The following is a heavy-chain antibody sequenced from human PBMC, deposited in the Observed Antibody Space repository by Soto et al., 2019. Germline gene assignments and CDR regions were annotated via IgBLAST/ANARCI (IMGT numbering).Heavy chain of an antibody. J-gene: IGHJ4*02. CDR2: TSYDGSNT. CDR1: GFTFRSFV. Sequence: QVQLVESGGGVVQPGTSLRLSCVGSGFTFRSFVIHWVRQAPGKGLEWVALTSYDGSNTYYGDSVKGRFTISRDNSKNPVDLQMDSLRVEDTAFYYCARWGTTGGLDFWGQGTLVSVSS. CDR3: ARWGTTGGLDF. V-gene: IGHV3-30*03. D-gene: IGHD3-16*01.